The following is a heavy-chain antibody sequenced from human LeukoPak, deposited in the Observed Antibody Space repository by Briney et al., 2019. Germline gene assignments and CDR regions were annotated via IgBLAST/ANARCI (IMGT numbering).Heavy chain of an antibody. J-gene: IGHJ4*02. Sequence: PGGSLRLSCAASGFTFSSYSMNWVRQAPGKGLEWVSYISSSSSTIYYADSVKGRFTISRDNAKNSLYLQMNSLRAEDTAVYYCARVGARWYTGYFDYWGQGTLVTVSS. V-gene: IGHV3-48*01. D-gene: IGHD6-13*01. CDR1: GFTFSSYS. CDR3: ARVGARWYTGYFDY. CDR2: ISSSSSTI.